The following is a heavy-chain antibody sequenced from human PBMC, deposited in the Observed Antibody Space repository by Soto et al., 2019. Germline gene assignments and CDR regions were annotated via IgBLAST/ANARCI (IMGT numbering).Heavy chain of an antibody. J-gene: IGHJ4*02. CDR3: ARGIAPGQLHY. CDR2: INADNGNT. D-gene: IGHD2-21*01. V-gene: IGHV1-3*01. Sequence: ASVKVSCKACGYTFTRYTMNWVRQAPGQRLEWMGWINADNGNTNSSQKFQDRVIITRDTSASTAYMDLSSLRSEDTAVYYCARGIAPGQLHYWGQGTLVTVSS. CDR1: GYTFTRYT.